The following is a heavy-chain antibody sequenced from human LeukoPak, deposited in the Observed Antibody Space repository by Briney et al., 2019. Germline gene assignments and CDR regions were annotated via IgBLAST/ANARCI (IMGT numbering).Heavy chain of an antibody. V-gene: IGHV3-30*18. CDR3: AKALRGLYGDYGFDY. CDR2: ISYDGSNK. J-gene: IGHJ4*02. D-gene: IGHD4-17*01. CDR1: GFTFSSYG. Sequence: GRSLRLSCAASGFTFSSYGMHWVRQAPGKGLEWVAVISYDGSNKYYADSVKGRFTISRDNSKNTLYLQMNSLRAEDTAVYYCAKALRGLYGDYGFDYWGQGTLVTVPS.